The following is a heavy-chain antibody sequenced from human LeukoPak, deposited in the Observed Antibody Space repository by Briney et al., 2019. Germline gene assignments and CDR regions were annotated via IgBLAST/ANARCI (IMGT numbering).Heavy chain of an antibody. CDR2: ISSSSSYI. J-gene: IGHJ4*02. D-gene: IGHD5-24*01. CDR1: GFTFSSYS. CDR3: ASVPEGDGYDN. V-gene: IGHV3-21*01. Sequence: GGSLRLSCAASGFTFSSYSMNWVREAPGKGLEGVSSISSSSSYIYYADSVKGRFTISRENAKNSLYLQMNSLRAEDTAVYYCASVPEGDGYDNWGQGTLVTVSS.